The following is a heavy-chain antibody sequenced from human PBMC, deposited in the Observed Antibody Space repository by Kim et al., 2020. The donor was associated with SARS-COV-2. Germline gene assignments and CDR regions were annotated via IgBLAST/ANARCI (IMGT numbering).Heavy chain of an antibody. CDR2: ISSSGGRT. D-gene: IGHD3-3*01. V-gene: IGHV3-23*01. J-gene: IGHJ6*04. CDR3: AKNFWSDYLVLDV. CDR1: GFSFSTYG. Sequence: GGSLRLSCVVSGFSFSTYGMSWVRQAPGKGLESVSGISSSGGRTYYADSVKGRFTISRDISKNTLYLQMNSLRAEDTAVYYCAKNFWSDYLVLDVWGKGTTVTVSS.